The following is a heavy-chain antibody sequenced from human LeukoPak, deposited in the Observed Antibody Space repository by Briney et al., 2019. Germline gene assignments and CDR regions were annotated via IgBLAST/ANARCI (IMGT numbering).Heavy chain of an antibody. D-gene: IGHD3-10*01. V-gene: IGHV3-23*01. CDR2: VSNRGGST. CDR3: AKDRDPYDYGSGSYYNGVFDY. CDR1: DVSFSNYA. J-gene: IGHJ4*02. Sequence: GGSLRLSCAASDVSFSNYAMSWVRQAPGKGLEWVSAVSNRGGSTYYADSVKGRFTISRDNSKNTLYLQMNSLRAEDTAVYYCAKDRDPYDYGSGSYYNGVFDYWGQGTLVTVSS.